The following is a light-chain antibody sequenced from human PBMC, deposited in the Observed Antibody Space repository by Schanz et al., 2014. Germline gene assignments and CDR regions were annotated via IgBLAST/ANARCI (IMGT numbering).Light chain of an antibody. Sequence: EIVLTQSPGTLSLSPGERATLSCRASQSVSSSYLAWYQQKPGQAPRLLIYGASNRATGIPDRFSGSGSGTDFTLTISRLEPEDFAVYYCQQYGALPFTFGGGTKVQI. J-gene: IGKJ4*01. CDR3: QQYGALPFT. CDR1: QSVSSSY. CDR2: GAS. V-gene: IGKV3-20*01.